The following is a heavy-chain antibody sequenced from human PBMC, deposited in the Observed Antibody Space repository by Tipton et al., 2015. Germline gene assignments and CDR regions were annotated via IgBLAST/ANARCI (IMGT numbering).Heavy chain of an antibody. D-gene: IGHD3-22*01. CDR1: GGSIDSYY. CDR3: ARASIIQGYYHDSSRYYLFNS. Sequence: TLSLTCTVSGGSIDSYYWSWIRQPPGKRLEWIGYIDFRGSTEYNPSVKSRVSISVDRSKNQFSLRLNSVTAADTAVYYCARASIIQGYYHDSSRYYLFNSWGQGTLVTVSS. CDR2: IDFRGST. J-gene: IGHJ1*01. V-gene: IGHV4-59*01.